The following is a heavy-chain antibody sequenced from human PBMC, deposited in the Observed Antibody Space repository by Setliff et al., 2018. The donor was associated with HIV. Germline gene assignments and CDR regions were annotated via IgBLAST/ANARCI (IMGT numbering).Heavy chain of an antibody. CDR1: GYTLRRHG. CDR2: ISAYNGNT. J-gene: IGHJ4*02. CDR3: ARVNDILLGYWVGYFDY. D-gene: IGHD2-8*01. Sequence: ASVKVSCKASGYTLRRHGVSWVRQAPGQGLEWMGWISAYNGNTNYAQKFQGRVTLTTDTSTSTAYMELRSLRSDDTAVYYCARVNDILLGYWVGYFDYWGQGTLVTVSS. V-gene: IGHV1-18*01.